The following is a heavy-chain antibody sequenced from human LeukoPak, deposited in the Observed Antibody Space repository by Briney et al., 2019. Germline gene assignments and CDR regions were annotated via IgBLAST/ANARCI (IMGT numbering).Heavy chain of an antibody. CDR1: GVSISSSNSY. Sequence: SETLSHTCTVSGVSISSSNSYWGWIRQPPGKGLEWIGSIYYSGNTYYSASLKSQVSISIDTSKNQFSLRLNSVTAADTAVYYCARAYYYYMDVWGKGTTVSVSS. J-gene: IGHJ6*03. CDR2: IYYSGNT. CDR3: ARAYYYYMDV. V-gene: IGHV4-39*07.